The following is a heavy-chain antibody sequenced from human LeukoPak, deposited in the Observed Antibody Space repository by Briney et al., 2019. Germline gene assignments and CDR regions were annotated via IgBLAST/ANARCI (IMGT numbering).Heavy chain of an antibody. Sequence: ASVKVSCKASGYTFTGYYMHWVRQAPGQGLEWMGIINPSGGSTSYAQKFQGRVTMTRDMSTSTVYMELSSLRSEDTAVYYCARDSIAVAGQDYWGQGTLVTVSS. CDR3: ARDSIAVAGQDY. V-gene: IGHV1-46*01. D-gene: IGHD6-19*01. CDR1: GYTFTGYY. J-gene: IGHJ4*02. CDR2: INPSGGST.